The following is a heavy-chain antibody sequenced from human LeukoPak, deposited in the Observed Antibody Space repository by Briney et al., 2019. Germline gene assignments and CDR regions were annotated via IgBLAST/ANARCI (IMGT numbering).Heavy chain of an antibody. J-gene: IGHJ6*02. Sequence: ASVKVSCKVSGYTLTELSMHWVRQAPGKGLEWMGGFDPEDGETIYAQKFQGRVTMTEDTSTDTAYMELSSLRSEDTAVYYCARAAAAGTLRLYYYYGMDVWGQGTTVTVSS. D-gene: IGHD6-13*01. CDR2: FDPEDGET. CDR1: GYTLTELS. V-gene: IGHV1-24*01. CDR3: ARAAAAGTLRLYYYYGMDV.